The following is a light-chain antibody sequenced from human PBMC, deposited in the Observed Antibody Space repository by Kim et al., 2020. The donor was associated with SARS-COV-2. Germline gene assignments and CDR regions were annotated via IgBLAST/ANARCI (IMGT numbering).Light chain of an antibody. Sequence: LSASVGDRVTITCQASQDIGDYLTWYQQEPGKAPKLLIYAASHLQTGVPSRFRGSGSGTDFTLTITSLQPGDVATYYCQQYDGLPSFGQGTKLEIK. V-gene: IGKV1-33*01. J-gene: IGKJ2*03. CDR3: QQYDGLPS. CDR2: AAS. CDR1: QDIGDY.